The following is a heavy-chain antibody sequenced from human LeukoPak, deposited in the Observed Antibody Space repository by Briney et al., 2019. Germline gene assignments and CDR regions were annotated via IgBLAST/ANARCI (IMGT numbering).Heavy chain of an antibody. CDR2: TYYSGST. Sequence: SETLSLTCTVSGGSLSSSSYYWGWIRQPPGKGLEWIGSTYYSGSTYYNPSLKSRVTISVDTSKNQFSLKLSSVTAADTAVYYCARTTMASQGDAFDIWGQGTMVTVSS. CDR3: ARTTMASQGDAFDI. J-gene: IGHJ3*02. D-gene: IGHD5-18*01. CDR1: GGSLSSSSYY. V-gene: IGHV4-39*01.